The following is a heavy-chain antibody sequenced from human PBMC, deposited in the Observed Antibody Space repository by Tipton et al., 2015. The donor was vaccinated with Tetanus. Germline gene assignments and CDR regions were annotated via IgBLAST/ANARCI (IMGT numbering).Heavy chain of an antibody. V-gene: IGHV4-39*01. Sequence: TLSLTCTVSGGSVRGGTFYWGWISQPPGKGLEWIGGIYESGDTYYIPSLKSRVTISVDTSKNQFSLNLNSMSAADTGVYYCARHQSGSFTPFDYWGQGNLVTVSS. CDR2: IYESGDT. D-gene: IGHD3-3*01. CDR3: ARHQSGSFTPFDY. CDR1: GGSVRGGTFY. J-gene: IGHJ4*02.